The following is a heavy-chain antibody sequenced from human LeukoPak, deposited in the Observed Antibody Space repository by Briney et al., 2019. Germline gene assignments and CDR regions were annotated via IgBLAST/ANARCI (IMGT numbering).Heavy chain of an antibody. V-gene: IGHV3-66*03. CDR3: ARDRAATQDWVEFDP. Sequence: PGGSLRLSCAASGFSVRNYYMNWVRQAPGKGLEVVSLIRGSGETSYADSVKCRFTISRDESRNTVYLQMNSLRVEDTAEYFCARDRAATQDWVEFDPWGQGTLVTVSS. CDR2: IRGSGET. CDR1: GFSVRNYY. J-gene: IGHJ5*02. D-gene: IGHD2-15*01.